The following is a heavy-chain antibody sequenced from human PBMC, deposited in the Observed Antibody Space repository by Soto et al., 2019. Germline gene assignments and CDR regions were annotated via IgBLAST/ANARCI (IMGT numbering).Heavy chain of an antibody. V-gene: IGHV4-31*03. CDR3: ASVGDYHRDFHH. Sequence: SETLSLTCTVSGGSISSGGYYWSSIRQHPGKGLEWIGYIYYSGSTYYNPSLKSRVTISVDTSKNQFSLKLSSVTAADTAVYYCASVGDYHRDFHHWGQGTLVTVSA. D-gene: IGHD3-9*01. CDR2: IYYSGST. CDR1: GGSISSGGYY. J-gene: IGHJ1*01.